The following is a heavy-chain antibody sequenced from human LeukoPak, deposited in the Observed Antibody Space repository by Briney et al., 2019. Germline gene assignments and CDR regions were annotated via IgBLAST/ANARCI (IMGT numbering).Heavy chain of an antibody. Sequence: GSLRLSCAASGFPFSSYSMNWVRQAPGKGLEWVSSISSSSSYIYYADSVKGRFTISRDNAKNSLYLQMNSLRAEDTAVYYCARNYDFWSGSPSDYWGQGTLVTVSS. V-gene: IGHV3-21*01. J-gene: IGHJ4*02. D-gene: IGHD3-3*01. CDR1: GFPFSSYS. CDR2: ISSSSSYI. CDR3: ARNYDFWSGSPSDY.